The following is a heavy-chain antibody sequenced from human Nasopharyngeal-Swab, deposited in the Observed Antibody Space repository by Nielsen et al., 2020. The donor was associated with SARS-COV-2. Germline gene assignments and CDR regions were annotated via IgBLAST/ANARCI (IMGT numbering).Heavy chain of an antibody. CDR3: ARDLMVRGVIAHSYYYGMDV. Sequence: GGSLRLSCAASGFTFSSYSMNWVRQAPGKGLEWVSYISTSSSPKYYADSVKGRFTISRDNAKNSLYLQLNSLRDEDTAVYYCARDLMVRGVIAHSYYYGMDVWGQGTTVTVSS. CDR2: ISTSSSPK. J-gene: IGHJ6*02. CDR1: GFTFSSYS. V-gene: IGHV3-48*02. D-gene: IGHD3-10*01.